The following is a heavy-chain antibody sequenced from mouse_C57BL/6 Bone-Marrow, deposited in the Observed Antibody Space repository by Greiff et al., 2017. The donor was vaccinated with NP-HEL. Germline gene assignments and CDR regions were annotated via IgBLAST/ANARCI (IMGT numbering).Heavy chain of an antibody. CDR3: ARGAY. V-gene: IGHV1-80*01. CDR2: IYPGDGDT. J-gene: IGHJ3*01. Sequence: VKLQESGPEMVKPGASVKISCRTSGYTFSDYWMNWMKQRPGEGLEWIGQIYPGDGDTNYNGKFKVKATLTADKSSSTAYMQLSSLTSEDSAVYFCARGAYWGQGTLVTVSA. CDR1: GYTFSDYW.